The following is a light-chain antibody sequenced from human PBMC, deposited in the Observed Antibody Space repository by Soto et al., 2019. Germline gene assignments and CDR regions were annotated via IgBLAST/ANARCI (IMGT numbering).Light chain of an antibody. J-gene: IGKJ1*01. V-gene: IGKV3-15*01. CDR2: AAS. CDR3: QQYNEWPPRWT. Sequence: EIVLTQSPATLSVSPGERATLSCRASQSVRHNLAWYQQKLGQAPRLLIYAASTRATGIPARFSGGGSETEFTLTISSLQSEDFAVYYCQQYNEWPPRWTCGQGTKVEIK. CDR1: QSVRHN.